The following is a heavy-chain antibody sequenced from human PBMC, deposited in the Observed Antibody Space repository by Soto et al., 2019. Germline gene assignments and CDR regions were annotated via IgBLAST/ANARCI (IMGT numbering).Heavy chain of an antibody. CDR2: ISAYNGNT. J-gene: IGHJ6*02. Sequence: AASVKVSCKASGYTFTSYGISWVRQAPGQGLEWMGWISAYNGNTNYAQKLQGRVTMTTDTSTSTAYMELRSLRSDDTAVYYCARYDILPENYYYGMDVWGQGTTVTVSS. D-gene: IGHD3-9*01. V-gene: IGHV1-18*04. CDR3: ARYDILPENYYYGMDV. CDR1: GYTFTSYG.